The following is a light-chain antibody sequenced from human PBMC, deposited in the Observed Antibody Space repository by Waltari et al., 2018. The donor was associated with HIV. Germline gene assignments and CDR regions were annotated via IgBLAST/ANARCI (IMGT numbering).Light chain of an antibody. CDR3: CSCPRSGIRYV. Sequence: QSALTQPASVSGSPGQSITISCTGTSSNVGSDDLVSWYQQHPGEAPKLIIYEFTQRPSGVSNRFSGSKSGNTASLTISGLQAEDEADYYCCSCPRSGIRYVFGTGTKVTVL. CDR2: EFT. V-gene: IGLV2-23*02. J-gene: IGLJ1*01. CDR1: SSNVGSDDL.